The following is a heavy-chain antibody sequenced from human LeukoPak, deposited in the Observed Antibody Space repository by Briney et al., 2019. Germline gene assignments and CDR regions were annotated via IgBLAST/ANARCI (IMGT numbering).Heavy chain of an antibody. J-gene: IGHJ4*02. CDR3: ARTNLFDY. Sequence: PGGSLTLSCVVSGFSLSAFWMSWVRQPPGKGLECVGTIQYDGSEKYYVHSVKGRFTISRDNAKNSLFLQMNSLRAEDTATYYCARTNLFDYWRQGTLVTVSS. V-gene: IGHV3-7*03. CDR2: IQYDGSEK. CDR1: GFSLSAFW.